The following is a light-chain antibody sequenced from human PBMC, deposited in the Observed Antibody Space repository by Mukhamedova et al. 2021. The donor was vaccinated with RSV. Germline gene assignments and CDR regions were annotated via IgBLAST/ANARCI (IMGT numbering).Light chain of an antibody. CDR2: NAS. Sequence: WYQRRVHGKTLHLLTYNASTLESGVPSRSSGSGSGTDFTLTISCLQPEDFATYYCQQFKDYLFTFGGGTKME. CDR3: QQFKDYLFT. V-gene: IGKV1D-13*01. J-gene: IGKJ4*01.